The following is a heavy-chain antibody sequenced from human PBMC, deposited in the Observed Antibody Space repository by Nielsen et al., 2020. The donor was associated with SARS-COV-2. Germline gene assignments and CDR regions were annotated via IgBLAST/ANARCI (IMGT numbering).Heavy chain of an antibody. CDR2: INAGNGNT. J-gene: IGHJ4*02. D-gene: IGHD6-13*01. CDR3: ARGGSWCNGGVIDY. CDR1: GYTFTSYA. Sequence: ASVKVSCKASGYTFTSYAMHWVRQAPGQRLEWMGWINAGNGNTKYSQKFQGRVTITRDTSASTAYMELSSLRSEDTAVYYCARGGSWCNGGVIDYWGQGTLVTVSS. V-gene: IGHV1-3*01.